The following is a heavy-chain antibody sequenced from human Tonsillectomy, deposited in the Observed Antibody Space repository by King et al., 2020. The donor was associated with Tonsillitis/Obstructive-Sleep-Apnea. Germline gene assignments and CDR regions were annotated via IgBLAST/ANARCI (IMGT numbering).Heavy chain of an antibody. Sequence: VQLQQWGAGLLKPSETLSLTCAVYGGSFSGYCWSWIRQPPGKGLEWIGEINHSGSTNYNPSLKSRFTISVDTSKNQFSLKLNSVTAADTSVYYCARGQNYGGNSAFDYWGQGTLVTVSS. J-gene: IGHJ4*02. CDR3: ARGQNYGGNSAFDY. CDR2: INHSGST. V-gene: IGHV4-34*01. D-gene: IGHD4-23*01. CDR1: GGSFSGYC.